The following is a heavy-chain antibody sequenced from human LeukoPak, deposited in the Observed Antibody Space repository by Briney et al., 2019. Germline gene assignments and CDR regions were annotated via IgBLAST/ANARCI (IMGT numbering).Heavy chain of an antibody. V-gene: IGHV1-24*01. J-gene: IGHJ4*02. CDR1: GYTLTELS. CDR3: ATLGGKQWLVRGAYYFDH. Sequence: ASVKVSCKVSGYTLTELSMHWVRQAPGQGLEWMGGFDPEDGERIYAQKFQGSVTMTEDTSTNTAYMELSSVRAEDTAVCCCATLGGKQWLVRGAYYFDHWRQGTVDTVPS. D-gene: IGHD6-19*01. CDR2: FDPEDGER.